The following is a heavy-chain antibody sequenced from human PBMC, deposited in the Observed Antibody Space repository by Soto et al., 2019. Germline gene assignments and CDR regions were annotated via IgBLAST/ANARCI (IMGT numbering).Heavy chain of an antibody. J-gene: IGHJ4*02. CDR2: IYYSGST. V-gene: IGHV4-30-4*02. Sequence: SETLSLTCTVSGGSISSGDYYWSWIRQPPGKGLEWIGYIYYSGSTYYNPSLKSRVTISVDTSKNQFSLKLSSVTAADTAIYYCARDFGPTMPSLFWGQGTLVTVSS. D-gene: IGHD2-2*01. CDR1: GGSISSGDYY. CDR3: ARDFGPTMPSLF.